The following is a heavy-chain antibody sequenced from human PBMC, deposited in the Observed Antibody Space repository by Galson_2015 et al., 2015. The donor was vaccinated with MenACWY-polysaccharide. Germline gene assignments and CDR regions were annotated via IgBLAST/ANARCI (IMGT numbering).Heavy chain of an antibody. CDR2: ISYDATNK. D-gene: IGHD2-2*01. J-gene: IGHJ6*02. CDR1: GFTFSSYA. CDR3: ARDYCSRTSCYGLDV. Sequence: SLRLSCAASGFTFSSYAMRWVRQAPGKGLEWVAVISYDATNKYYAESVKGRFSISRDNSKNTMYVQMNDLRAEDTATYYCARDYCSRTSCYGLDVWGQGTTVTVSS. V-gene: IGHV3-30-3*01.